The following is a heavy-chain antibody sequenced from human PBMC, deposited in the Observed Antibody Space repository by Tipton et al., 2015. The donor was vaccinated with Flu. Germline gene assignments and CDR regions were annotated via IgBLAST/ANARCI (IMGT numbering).Heavy chain of an antibody. J-gene: IGHJ2*01. CDR1: GGSISSYY. CDR3: ARLGSVIWFGELPHGGYFDV. D-gene: IGHD3-10*01. V-gene: IGHV4-59*08. Sequence: TLSLTCTVSGGSISSYYWSWIRQPPGKGLEWIGYIYYSGSTNYNPSLKSRVTISVDTSKNQFSLKLSSVTAADTAVYYCARLGSVIWFGELPHGGYFDVWGRGTLVTVSS. CDR2: IYYSGST.